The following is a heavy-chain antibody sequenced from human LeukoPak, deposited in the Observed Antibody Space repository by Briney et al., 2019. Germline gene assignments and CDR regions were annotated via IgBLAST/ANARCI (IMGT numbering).Heavy chain of an antibody. CDR2: LSGSGITT. Sequence: GGSLRLSCAASGFTFSNSAMSWVRQAPGKGLEWVSTLSGSGITTYYADSVKGRFTISRDNSKNTLYLQMNSLRAEDTAVYYCAKGNYSSGWSYFDYWGHGTLVTLSS. D-gene: IGHD6-19*01. J-gene: IGHJ4*01. V-gene: IGHV3-23*01. CDR1: GFTFSNSA. CDR3: AKGNYSSGWSYFDY.